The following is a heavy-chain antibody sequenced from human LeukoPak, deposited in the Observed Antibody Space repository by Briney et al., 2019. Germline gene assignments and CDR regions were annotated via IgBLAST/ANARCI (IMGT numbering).Heavy chain of an antibody. J-gene: IGHJ4*02. CDR3: ATLAYGYDSSGYHDY. D-gene: IGHD3-22*01. CDR1: GGTFSSYA. Sequence: ASVKVSCKASGGTFSSYAISWVRQAPGQGLEWMGGIIPVFGTANYAQKFQGRLTITADKSTSTAYMELSSLRSEDTAVYYCATLAYGYDSSGYHDYWGQGTLVTVSS. CDR2: IIPVFGTA. V-gene: IGHV1-69*06.